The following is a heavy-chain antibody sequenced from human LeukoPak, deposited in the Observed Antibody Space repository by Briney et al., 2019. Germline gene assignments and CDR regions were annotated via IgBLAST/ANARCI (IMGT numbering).Heavy chain of an antibody. D-gene: IGHD2-21*02. CDR1: GGSFSSYY. Sequence: PSETLSLTCAVYGGSFSSYYWSWIRQPPGKGLEWIGYIYYSGSTNYNPSLKSRVTISVDTSKNQFSLKLSSVTAADTAVYYCARGGLVVVTATQYYFDYWGQGTLVTVSS. CDR2: IYYSGST. V-gene: IGHV4-59*01. J-gene: IGHJ4*02. CDR3: ARGGLVVVTATQYYFDY.